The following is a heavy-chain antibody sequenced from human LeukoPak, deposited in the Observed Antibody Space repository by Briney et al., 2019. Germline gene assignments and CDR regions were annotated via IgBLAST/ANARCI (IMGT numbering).Heavy chain of an antibody. J-gene: IGHJ4*02. Sequence: QPGGSLRLSCAASGLTFSAYWMSWVRQAPGKGLEWVANINQHGGELYYVDSVKGRFTISRDNAKNSLSLQMNSLRAEDTAVYYCARDKLVGATILDYWGQGTLVTVSS. V-gene: IGHV3-7*01. D-gene: IGHD1-26*01. CDR1: GLTFSAYW. CDR3: ARDKLVGATILDY. CDR2: INQHGGEL.